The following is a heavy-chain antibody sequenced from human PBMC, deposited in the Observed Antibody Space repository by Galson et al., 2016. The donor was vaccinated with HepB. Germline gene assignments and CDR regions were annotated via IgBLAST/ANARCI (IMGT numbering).Heavy chain of an antibody. J-gene: IGHJ4*02. D-gene: IGHD1-1*01. Sequence: SLRLSCAASGFVLSNFGLSWVRQAPGKGLEWVASISTRRTTYYSDSVQGRFTISRDNSNNTLYLQMNGLRAEDTAVYYCAKERLVRRIFDHWGQGPLLTVSS. CDR1: GFVLSNFG. V-gene: IGHV3-23*01. CDR2: ISTRRTT. CDR3: AKERLVRRIFDH.